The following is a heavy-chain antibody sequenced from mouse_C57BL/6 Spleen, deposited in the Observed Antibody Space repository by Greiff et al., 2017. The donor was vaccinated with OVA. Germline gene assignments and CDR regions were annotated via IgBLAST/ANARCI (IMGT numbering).Heavy chain of an antibody. CDR3: ARNYGRLDY. Sequence: QVQLQQPGAELVKPGASVKLSCKASGYTFTSYWMHWVKQRPGQGLEWIGMIHPNSGSTNYNEKFKSKATLTVDKSSSTASMQLSSLTSEDAAVYYCARNYGRLDYWGQGTTLTVSS. V-gene: IGHV1-64*01. J-gene: IGHJ2*01. CDR2: IHPNSGST. D-gene: IGHD1-1*01. CDR1: GYTFTSYW.